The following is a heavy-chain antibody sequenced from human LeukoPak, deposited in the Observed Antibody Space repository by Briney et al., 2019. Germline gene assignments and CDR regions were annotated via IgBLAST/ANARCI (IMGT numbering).Heavy chain of an antibody. CDR1: GGSFSGYY. V-gene: IGHV4-34*01. Sequence: PSETLSLTCAVYGGSFSGYYWSWIRQPPGKGLEWIGEINHSGSTNYNPSLESRVTISVDTSKNQFSLKLSSVTAADTAVYYCARGRVAAARPYWFDPWGQGTLVTVSS. D-gene: IGHD6-6*01. CDR3: ARGRVAAARPYWFDP. J-gene: IGHJ5*02. CDR2: INHSGST.